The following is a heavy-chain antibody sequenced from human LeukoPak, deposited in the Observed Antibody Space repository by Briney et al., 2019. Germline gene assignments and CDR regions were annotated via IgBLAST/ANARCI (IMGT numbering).Heavy chain of an antibody. Sequence: GRSLSLSCAASGFSLGNAWMSWVRQAPGKGLEWVGRIKSKTDGGTTDYAAPVKGRFTISRDDSKNTLYLQMNSLKTEDTAVYYCTTSSCLLCYYYYYMDVWGKGTTVTVSS. CDR2: IKSKTDGGTT. CDR3: TTSSCLLCYYYYYMDV. CDR1: GFSLGNAW. J-gene: IGHJ6*03. D-gene: IGHD1-26*01. V-gene: IGHV3-15*01.